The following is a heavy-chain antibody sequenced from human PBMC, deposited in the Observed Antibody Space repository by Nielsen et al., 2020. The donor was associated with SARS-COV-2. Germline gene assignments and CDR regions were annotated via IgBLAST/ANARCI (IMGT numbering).Heavy chain of an antibody. D-gene: IGHD2-15*01. CDR1: GGTFSSYA. Sequence: SVKVSCKASGGTFSSYAISWVRQAPGQGLEWMGRIIPILGIANYAQKFQGRVTIIADESTSTAYMELSSLRSEDTAVYYCAGLSPYDAFDIWGQGTMVTVSS. J-gene: IGHJ3*02. V-gene: IGHV1-69*04. CDR2: IIPILGIA. CDR3: AGLSPYDAFDI.